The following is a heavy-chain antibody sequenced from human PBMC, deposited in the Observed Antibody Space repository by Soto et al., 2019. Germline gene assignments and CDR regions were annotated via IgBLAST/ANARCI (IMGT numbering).Heavy chain of an antibody. CDR3: ARATPYYYDSSGYISFDY. D-gene: IGHD3-22*01. CDR2: IYYSGST. J-gene: IGHJ4*02. Sequence: SETLSLTCTVSGGSISSGDYYWSWIRQPPGKGLEWIGYIYYSGSTYYNPSLKSRVTISVDTSKNQFSLKLSSVTAADTAVYYCARATPYYYDSSGYISFDYWGQGTLVTVSS. V-gene: IGHV4-30-4*01. CDR1: GGSISSGDYY.